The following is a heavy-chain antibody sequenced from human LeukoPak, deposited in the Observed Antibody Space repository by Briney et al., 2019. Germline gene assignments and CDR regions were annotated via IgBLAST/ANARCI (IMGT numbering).Heavy chain of an antibody. J-gene: IGHJ3*02. CDR2: IYYSGST. CDR1: DASISSYY. CDR3: ARSPDPLRLGELSEGDSAFDI. Sequence: SETLSLTCTVSDASISSYYWSWIRQPPGKGLEWIGYIYYSGSTKYNPSLKSRVTISVDTSKNQFSLKLSSVTAADTAVYYCARSPDPLRLGELSEGDSAFDIWGQGTMVTVSS. D-gene: IGHD3-16*02. V-gene: IGHV4-59*01.